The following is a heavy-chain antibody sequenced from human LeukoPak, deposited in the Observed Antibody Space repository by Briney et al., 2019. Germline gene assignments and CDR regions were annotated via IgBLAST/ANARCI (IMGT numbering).Heavy chain of an antibody. CDR1: GYTFTGYY. CDR2: INPNSGGT. Sequence: ASVKVSCKASGYTFTGYYMHRVRQAPGQGLEWMGWINPNSGGTNYAQKFQGRVTMTRDTSISTAYMELSSLRSEDTAVYYCAGSFYDLLVYFDYWGQGTLVTVSS. CDR3: AGSFYDLLVYFDY. V-gene: IGHV1-2*02. D-gene: IGHD5/OR15-5a*01. J-gene: IGHJ4*02.